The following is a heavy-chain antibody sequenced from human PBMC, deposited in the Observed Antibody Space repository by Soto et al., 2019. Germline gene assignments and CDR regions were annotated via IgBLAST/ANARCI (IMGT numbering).Heavy chain of an antibody. Sequence: QVQLVESGGGVVQPGRSLRLSCAASGFTFSSYGMHWVRQAPGKGLEWVAVISYDGSNKYYADSVKGRFTISRDNSKNTLYMQMTSLRAEDTAGYYCAIYSRGWYPLDYWGQGTLVTVSS. V-gene: IGHV3-30*03. CDR2: ISYDGSNK. CDR1: GFTFSSYG. J-gene: IGHJ4*02. CDR3: AIYSRGWYPLDY. D-gene: IGHD6-19*01.